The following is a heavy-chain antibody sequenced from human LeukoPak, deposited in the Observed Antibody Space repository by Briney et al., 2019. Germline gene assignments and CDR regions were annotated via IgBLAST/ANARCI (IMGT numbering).Heavy chain of an antibody. D-gene: IGHD3-10*01. J-gene: IGHJ4*02. V-gene: IGHV4-59*01. CDR3: ARDPTLWFGEFDY. Sequence: ETLSLTCTVSGGSISSYYWSWIRQPPGKGLEWIGYIYYSGSTNYNPSLKSRVTISVDTSKNQFSLKLSSVTAADTAVYYCARDPTLWFGEFDYWGQGTLVTVS. CDR2: IYYSGST. CDR1: GGSISSYY.